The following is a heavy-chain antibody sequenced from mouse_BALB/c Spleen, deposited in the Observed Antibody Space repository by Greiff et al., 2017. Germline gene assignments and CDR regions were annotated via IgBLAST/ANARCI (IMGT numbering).Heavy chain of an antibody. CDR1: GFTFSSYG. CDR3: ARGNYDYGWFAY. Sequence: EVHLVESGGDLVKPGGSLKLSCAASGFTFSSYGMSWVRQTPDKRLEWVATISSGGSYTYYPDSVKGRFTISRDNAKNTLYLQMSSLKSEDTAMYYCARGNYDYGWFAYWGQGTLVTVSA. V-gene: IGHV5-6*01. J-gene: IGHJ3*01. CDR2: ISSGGSYT. D-gene: IGHD2-4*01.